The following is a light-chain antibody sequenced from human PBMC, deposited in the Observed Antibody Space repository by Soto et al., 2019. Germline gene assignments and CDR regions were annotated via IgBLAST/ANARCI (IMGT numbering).Light chain of an antibody. CDR2: GAS. J-gene: IGKJ1*01. CDR1: QRVTNNY. Sequence: EVVLTQSPGTLSLSPGEGATLSCRASQRVTNNYLAWYQQKPGHPPKLLIYGASSRATGIPDRFSGSGSGTDFTLTISKIELEDFAVYFCHQYGSSPRTFGQGTKVEF. V-gene: IGKV3-20*01. CDR3: HQYGSSPRT.